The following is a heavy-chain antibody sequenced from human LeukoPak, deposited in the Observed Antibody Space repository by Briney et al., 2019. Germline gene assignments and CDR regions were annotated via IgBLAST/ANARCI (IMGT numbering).Heavy chain of an antibody. J-gene: IGHJ6*04. CDR3: AELGITTIGGV. CDR1: GFTFSSYE. V-gene: IGHV3-48*03. D-gene: IGHD3-10*02. Sequence: GGSLRLSCAASGFTFSSYEMNWVRQAPGEGLEWVSYISSSGSTIYYAVSVKGRFTISRDNAKNSLYLQMNSLRAEDTAVYYCAELGITTIGGVWGKGTTVTISS. CDR2: ISSSGSTI.